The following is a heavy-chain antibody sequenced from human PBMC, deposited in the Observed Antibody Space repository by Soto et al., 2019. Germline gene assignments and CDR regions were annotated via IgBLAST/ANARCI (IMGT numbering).Heavy chain of an antibody. CDR2: ISAYNGNT. D-gene: IGHD3-10*01. J-gene: IGHJ6*02. V-gene: IGHV1-18*01. CDR1: GYTFTSYG. CDR3: ARDALGGSGRTHYYYYGMDV. Sequence: ASVKVSCKASGYTFTSYGISWVRQAPGQGLEWMGWISAYNGNTNYAQKLQGRVTMTTDTSTSTAYMELRSLRSDDTAVYYCARDALGGSGRTHYYYYGMDVWGQGTTVTVSS.